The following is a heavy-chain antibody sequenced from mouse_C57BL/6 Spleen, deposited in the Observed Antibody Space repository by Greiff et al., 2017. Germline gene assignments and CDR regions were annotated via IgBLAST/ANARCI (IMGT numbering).Heavy chain of an antibody. CDR3: ASLNYYGKGGD. J-gene: IGHJ2*01. V-gene: IGHV1-54*01. CDR2: INPGSGGT. Sequence: QVQLKESGAELVRPGTSVKVSCKASGYAFTNYLIEWVKQRPGQGLEWIGVINPGSGGTNYNEKFKGKATLTADKSSSTAYMQLSSLTSEDSAVYFCASLNYYGKGGDWGQGTTLTVSS. D-gene: IGHD1-1*01. CDR1: GYAFTNYL.